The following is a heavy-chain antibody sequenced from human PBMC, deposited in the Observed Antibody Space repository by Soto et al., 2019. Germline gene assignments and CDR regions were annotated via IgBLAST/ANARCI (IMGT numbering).Heavy chain of an antibody. CDR1: GGSISSGGYS. V-gene: IGHV4-30-2*01. D-gene: IGHD5-12*01. CDR3: AAGGGLPRYY. CDR2: IYHSGST. Sequence: QLQLQESGSGLVKPSQTLSLTFAVSGGSISSGGYSWSWIRQPPGKGLEGIGYIYHSGSTYYNPSFKSRVAISVDRSKNQFSLKLSSVAAADTAVYYCAAGGGLPRYYWGQGTLVTVSS. J-gene: IGHJ4*02.